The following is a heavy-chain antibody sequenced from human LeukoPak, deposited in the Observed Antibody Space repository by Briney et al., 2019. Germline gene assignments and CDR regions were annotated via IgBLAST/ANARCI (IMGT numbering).Heavy chain of an antibody. V-gene: IGHV1-3*01. Sequence: ASVKVSCKASGYTFTTYTKHWVRQAPGRSLEWMGRINAGNGDPKYSQNFHDRITITRDTSASTVYMELTSLRSEDTAVYYCGKSAPSGFDPWGQGTLVTVSS. CDR3: GKSAPSGFDP. CDR1: GYTFTTYT. J-gene: IGHJ5*02. CDR2: INAGNGDP.